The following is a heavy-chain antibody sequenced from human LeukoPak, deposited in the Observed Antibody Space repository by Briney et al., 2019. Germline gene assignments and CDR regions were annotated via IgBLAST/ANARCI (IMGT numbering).Heavy chain of an antibody. CDR1: GFTFSSYA. J-gene: IGHJ4*02. CDR3: AKDYPSDRGVIITGANDY. Sequence: GGSLRLSRAASGFTFSSYAMSWVRQAPGKGLEWVSAISGSGGSTYYADSVKGRFTISRDNSKNTLYLQMNSLRAEDTAVYYCAKDYPSDRGVIITGANDYWGQGTLVTVSS. V-gene: IGHV3-23*01. CDR2: ISGSGGST. D-gene: IGHD3-10*01.